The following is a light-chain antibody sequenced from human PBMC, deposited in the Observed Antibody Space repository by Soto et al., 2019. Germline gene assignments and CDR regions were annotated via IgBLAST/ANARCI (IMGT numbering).Light chain of an antibody. J-gene: IGKJ1*01. Sequence: EIVMTQSAATLSVSPGERATLSCRASQSVSSNLAWYQQKPGQAPRLLIYGASTRATGIPARFSGSGSGTEFTLTISSLQSEDVAVYYCQQYNNWPRTFGQGTKVDIK. CDR2: GAS. CDR1: QSVSSN. V-gene: IGKV3-15*01. CDR3: QQYNNWPRT.